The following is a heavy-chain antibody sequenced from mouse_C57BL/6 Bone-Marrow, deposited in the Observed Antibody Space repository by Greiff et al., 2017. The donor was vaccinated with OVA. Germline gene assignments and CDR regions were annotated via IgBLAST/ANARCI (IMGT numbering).Heavy chain of an antibody. Sequence: QVQLQQSGAELVRPGASVTLSCKASGYTFTDYEMHWVKQTPVHGLEWIGAIDPETGGTAYNQKFKGKAILTADKSSSTAYMELRSLTSEDSAVYYCTRDGAFDGYPAGFAYWGQGTLVTVSA. CDR1: GYTFTDYE. D-gene: IGHD2-3*01. V-gene: IGHV1-15*01. CDR3: TRDGAFDGYPAGFAY. J-gene: IGHJ3*01. CDR2: IDPETGGT.